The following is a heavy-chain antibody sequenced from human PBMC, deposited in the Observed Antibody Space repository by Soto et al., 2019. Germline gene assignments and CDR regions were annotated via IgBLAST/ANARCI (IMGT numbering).Heavy chain of an antibody. D-gene: IGHD6-19*01. Sequence: SETLSLTCTVSGGSISSSSYYWGWIRQPPGKGLEWIGSIYYSGSTYYNPSLKSRVTISVDTSKNQFSLKLSSVTAADTAVYYCARYLFDHSSGWYLRKPFDPWGQGTLVTVSS. CDR1: GGSISSSSYY. CDR3: ARYLFDHSSGWYLRKPFDP. V-gene: IGHV4-39*01. CDR2: IYYSGST. J-gene: IGHJ5*02.